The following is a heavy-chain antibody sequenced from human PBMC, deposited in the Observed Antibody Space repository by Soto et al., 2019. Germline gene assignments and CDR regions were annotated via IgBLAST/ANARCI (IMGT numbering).Heavy chain of an antibody. Sequence: GGSLRLSCAASGFTFNNYGMHWVRQAPGKGLEWVVVISFDGRNTDYADSVKGRFTISRDNAKNSLYLQMNSLRAEDTAVYYCAREDDILTGSPFDYWGQGTLVTVSS. V-gene: IGHV3-30*03. J-gene: IGHJ4*02. D-gene: IGHD3-9*01. CDR2: ISFDGRNT. CDR3: AREDDILTGSPFDY. CDR1: GFTFNNYG.